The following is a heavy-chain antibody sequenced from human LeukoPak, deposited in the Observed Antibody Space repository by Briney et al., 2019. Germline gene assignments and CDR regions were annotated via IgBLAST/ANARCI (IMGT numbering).Heavy chain of an antibody. CDR1: GGSISSYY. V-gene: IGHV4-59*08. CDR3: ARHALGGVEYWYFDL. Sequence: PSETLSLTCTVSGGSISSYYWSWIRQPPGKGLEWIGYILYSGSTNYNPSLKSRVTISLDTSKNQFSLKLSSVTAADTAVYYCARHALGGVEYWYFDLWGRGTRVTVSS. CDR2: ILYSGST. D-gene: IGHD3-16*01. J-gene: IGHJ2*01.